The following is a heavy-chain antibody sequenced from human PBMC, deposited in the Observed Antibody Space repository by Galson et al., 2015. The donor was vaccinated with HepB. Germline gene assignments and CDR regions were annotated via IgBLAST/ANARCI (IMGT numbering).Heavy chain of an antibody. Sequence: SLRLSCAASGFTFSDSCMSWIRQAPGKGLEWVSYICPGYNTIKYADPVKGRFTISRDNVKKSLYLQMNILRVGDTAVYYCARAALGWFDPRGQGTLVIVSS. J-gene: IGHJ5*02. CDR3: ARAALGWFDP. CDR2: ICPGYNTI. V-gene: IGHV3-11*01. CDR1: GFTFSDSC.